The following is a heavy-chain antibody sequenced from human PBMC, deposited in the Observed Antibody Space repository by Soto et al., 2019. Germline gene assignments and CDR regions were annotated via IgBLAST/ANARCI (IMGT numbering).Heavy chain of an antibody. CDR3: ARKQNRDGGSYRYVLAGFEP. V-gene: IGHV4-34*01. CDR1: GGSFIGYY. D-gene: IGHD3-16*02. J-gene: IGHJ5*02. CDR2: INHSGST. Sequence: SETLSLTCAVYGGSFIGYYWSWIRQPPWKGLEWIGEINHSGSTNYNPSLKSRVTISVDTSKNQFSLKLSSVTAADTAVYYCARKQNRDGGSYRYVLAGFEPWGQGTLVSLSS.